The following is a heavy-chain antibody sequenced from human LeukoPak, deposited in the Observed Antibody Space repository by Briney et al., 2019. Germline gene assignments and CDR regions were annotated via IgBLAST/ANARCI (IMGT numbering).Heavy chain of an antibody. CDR1: GYSFTSYW. Sequence: GESLKISCKGSGYSFTSYWIGWVRQMPGKGLEWMGVIYPGDSDTRYSPSFQGQVTISADKSISTAYLQWSSLKASDTAMYYCARRRDLYSGSYYPFDYWGQGTLVTVSS. CDR3: ARRRDLYSGSYYPFDY. V-gene: IGHV5-51*01. J-gene: IGHJ4*02. D-gene: IGHD1-26*01. CDR2: IYPGDSDT.